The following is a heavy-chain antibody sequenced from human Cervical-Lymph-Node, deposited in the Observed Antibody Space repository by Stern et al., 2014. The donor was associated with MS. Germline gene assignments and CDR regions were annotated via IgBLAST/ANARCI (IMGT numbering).Heavy chain of an antibody. Sequence: VQLLESGPGLVKPSETLSLTCTVSGGSISSYYWSWIRQPPGKGLEWIGYIYYSGSTNYNPSLKSRVTISVDTSKNQFSLKLSSVTAADTAVYYCARTAIVGATTSFDYWGQGTLVTVSS. D-gene: IGHD1-26*01. J-gene: IGHJ4*02. CDR3: ARTAIVGATTSFDY. CDR1: GGSISSYY. CDR2: IYYSGST. V-gene: IGHV4-59*01.